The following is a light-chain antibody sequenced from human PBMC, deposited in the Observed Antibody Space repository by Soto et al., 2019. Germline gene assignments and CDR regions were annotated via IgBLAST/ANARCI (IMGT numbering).Light chain of an antibody. V-gene: IGLV1-40*01. Sequence: QSVLTQPPSVSGAPVQRVTISCTGSSSNIGAGYDVHWYQQLPGTAPKLLIYGNNNRPSGVPDRFSGSKSGTSASLAITGLQAEDEADYYCQSYDSSLGNVFGTGTKVTVL. J-gene: IGLJ1*01. CDR1: SSNIGAGYD. CDR2: GNN. CDR3: QSYDSSLGNV.